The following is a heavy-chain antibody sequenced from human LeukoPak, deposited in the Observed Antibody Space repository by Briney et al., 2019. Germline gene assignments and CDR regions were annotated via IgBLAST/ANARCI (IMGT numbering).Heavy chain of an antibody. CDR2: IYPGDSDT. CDR1: GYSFTSYW. V-gene: IGHV5-51*01. Sequence: GESLKISCKGSGYSFTSYWIGWVRQMPGKGLEWMGIIYPGDSDTRYSPSFQGQVTISADKSISTAYLQWSSLKASDTAMYYCARPARYCSSTSCYRSGNFDYWGQGTLVTVSS. J-gene: IGHJ4*02. CDR3: ARPARYCSSTSCYRSGNFDY. D-gene: IGHD2-2*01.